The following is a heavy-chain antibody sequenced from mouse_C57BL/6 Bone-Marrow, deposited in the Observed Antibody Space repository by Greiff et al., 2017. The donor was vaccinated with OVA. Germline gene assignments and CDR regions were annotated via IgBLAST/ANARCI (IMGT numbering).Heavy chain of an antibody. J-gene: IGHJ1*03. CDR3: ARELYYYGSSPYWYFDV. D-gene: IGHD1-1*01. Sequence: QVQLQQPGAELVKPGASVKLSCKASGYTFTSYWMQWVKQRPGQGLEWIGEIDPSDSYTNYNQKFKGKATLTVDTSSSTAYMQLSSLTSEDSAVYYCARELYYYGSSPYWYFDVWGTGTTVTVSS. CDR1: GYTFTSYW. V-gene: IGHV1-50*01. CDR2: IDPSDSYT.